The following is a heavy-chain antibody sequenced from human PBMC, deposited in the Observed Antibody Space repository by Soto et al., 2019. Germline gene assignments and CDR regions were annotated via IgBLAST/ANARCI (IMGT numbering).Heavy chain of an antibody. Sequence: QVQLQESGPGLVKPSETLSLTCTVSGGSVSSGSFYWGWIRQPPGKGLEWIGYIYDSGNTNYNPSLKSRVTILVDTSTNQFSLKLSSVTAADTAMYYCARTYSWGSGRGRSMDVWGQGTTVIVS. D-gene: IGHD3-10*01. CDR3: ARTYSWGSGRGRSMDV. CDR2: IYDSGNT. J-gene: IGHJ6*02. V-gene: IGHV4-61*01. CDR1: GGSVSSGSFY.